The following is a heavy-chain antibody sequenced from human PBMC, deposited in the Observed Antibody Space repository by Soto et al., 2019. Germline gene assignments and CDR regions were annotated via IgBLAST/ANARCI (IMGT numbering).Heavy chain of an antibody. CDR1: GYSFTSYW. J-gene: IGHJ6*02. D-gene: IGHD5-18*01. CDR2: IDPSDSYT. Sequence: HGESLKISCKGSGYSFTSYWISWVRQMPGKGLEWMGRIDPSDSYTNYSPSFQGHVTIPADKSISTAYLQWSSLKASDTAMYYCAISGYSYGYHYYYYGMDVWGQGTTVTVSS. CDR3: AISGYSYGYHYYYYGMDV. V-gene: IGHV5-10-1*01.